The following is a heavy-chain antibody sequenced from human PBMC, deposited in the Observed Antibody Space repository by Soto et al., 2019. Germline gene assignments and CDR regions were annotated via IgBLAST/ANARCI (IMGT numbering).Heavy chain of an antibody. D-gene: IGHD2-15*01. CDR2: IGDSGDAT. CDR1: GFSFSSHV. J-gene: IGHJ4*02. CDR3: RKDDGIALGGSWTSGDSY. V-gene: IGHV3-23*01. Sequence: EVHLLESGGGLVQSGGSLRLSCAASGFSFSSHVMTWVRKAPGKGLEWVSSIGDSGDATYYADSVQRRFTIYRDNFNKMLYRQRDSLRVEATAVYYCRKDDGIALGGSWTSGDSYWGQGALVTVSS.